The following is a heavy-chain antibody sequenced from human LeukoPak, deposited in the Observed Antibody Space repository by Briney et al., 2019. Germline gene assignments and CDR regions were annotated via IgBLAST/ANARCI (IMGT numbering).Heavy chain of an antibody. CDR3: AAGLYCGGDCYPPGMDV. V-gene: IGHV4-59*01. J-gene: IGHJ6*02. D-gene: IGHD2-21*02. Sequence: PSETLSLTCTVSGGSISSYYWSWIRQPPGKGLEWIGYIYNSGSTNYNPSLKSRVTISVDTSKNQFSLKLSSVTAADTAVYYCAAGLYCGGDCYPPGMDVWGQGTTVTVSS. CDR2: IYNSGST. CDR1: GGSISSYY.